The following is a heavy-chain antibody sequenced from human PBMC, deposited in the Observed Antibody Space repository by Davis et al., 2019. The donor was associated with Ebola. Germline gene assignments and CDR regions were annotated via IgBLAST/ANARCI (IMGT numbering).Heavy chain of an antibody. CDR1: GGSISSSNW. Sequence: SETLSLTCAVSGGSISSSNWWSWVRQPPGKGLEWIGEIYHSGSTNYNPSLKSRVTISVDRSKNQFSLKLSSVTAADTAVYYCARERGFDSSGYYSNWFDPWGQGALVTVSS. J-gene: IGHJ5*02. CDR3: ARERGFDSSGYYSNWFDP. V-gene: IGHV4-4*02. CDR2: IYHSGST. D-gene: IGHD3-22*01.